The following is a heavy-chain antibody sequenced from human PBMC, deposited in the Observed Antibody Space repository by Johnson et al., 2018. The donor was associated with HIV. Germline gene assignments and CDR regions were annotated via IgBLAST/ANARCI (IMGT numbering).Heavy chain of an antibody. CDR3: AKETSGAFDI. CDR1: GFTFADYE. Sequence: VQLLESGGGLVKPGGSLRLSCAASGFTFADYEFHWVRQAPGKGLEWISYIDNSATTVHYADSVKGRFTIFRDNAKNSLYLQMNSLGVEDTAVYYCAKETSGAFDIWGQGTMVTVSS. V-gene: IGHV3-48*03. J-gene: IGHJ3*02. CDR2: IDNSATTV.